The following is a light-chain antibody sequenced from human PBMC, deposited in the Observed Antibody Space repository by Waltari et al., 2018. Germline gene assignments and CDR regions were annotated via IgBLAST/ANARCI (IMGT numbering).Light chain of an antibody. CDR2: EIN. J-gene: IGLJ3*02. V-gene: IGLV2-23*02. Sequence: QSALTQPASVSGSPGQSITISCTGSSSDVGTYKFVSWYQQHPGKAPKLMIYEINQRPAGISNRFSGSKFGNTAVLTISGLQTEDEADYYCCSYVTGDTGVFGGGTRVAVL. CDR1: SSDVGTYKF. CDR3: CSYVTGDTGV.